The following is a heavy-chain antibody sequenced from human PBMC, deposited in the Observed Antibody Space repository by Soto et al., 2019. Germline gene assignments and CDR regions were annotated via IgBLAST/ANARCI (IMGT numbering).Heavy chain of an antibody. CDR1: GFSLSTSGVG. D-gene: IGHD3-10*01. V-gene: IGHV2-5*02. CDR2: IYWDDDK. J-gene: IGHJ4*02. Sequence: QITLKESGPTLVKPTQTLTLTCNFSGFSLSTSGVGVGWIRQPPGKALEWLALIYWDDDKRYSPSLKSRLTTTKDTSKNQVVLTMTNMDPVDTATYYCVHIRYGSGLFDYWGQGTLVTVSS. CDR3: VHIRYGSGLFDY.